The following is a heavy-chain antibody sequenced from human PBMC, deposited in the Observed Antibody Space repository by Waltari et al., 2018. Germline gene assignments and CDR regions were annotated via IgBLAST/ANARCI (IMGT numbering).Heavy chain of an antibody. CDR2: IYHSGGT. CDR1: GSSSSSGYY. CDR3: AIKNSSYYDMDV. D-gene: IGHD5-18*01. J-gene: IGHJ6*03. V-gene: IGHV4-38-2*01. Sequence: QVQLQESGPRLVKPSETLSLTCSVSGSSSSSGYYWGWIRQPPGKGLEYITRIYHSGGTYYTPSLMRRVTISVDTSKLQFSLKLSSVTAADTAVYYCAIKNSSYYDMDVGGKGTTVTVSS.